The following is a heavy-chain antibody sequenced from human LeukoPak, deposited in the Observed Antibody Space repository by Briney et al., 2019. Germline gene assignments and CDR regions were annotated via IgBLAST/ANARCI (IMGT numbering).Heavy chain of an antibody. J-gene: IGHJ5*02. D-gene: IGHD6-25*01. CDR2: VRGHNGDT. CDR3: ARDRHSGYSSVWYDH. CDR1: GYTFTSYG. V-gene: IGHV1-18*01. Sequence: ASLKVSCKASGYTFTSYGVTWVRQAPGQGLEWMGWVRGHNGDTNYAQKLQGRVTMTIVTSTSTAYMELRNLISDDTAVYFCARDRHSGYSSVWYDHWGQGTLVTVSS.